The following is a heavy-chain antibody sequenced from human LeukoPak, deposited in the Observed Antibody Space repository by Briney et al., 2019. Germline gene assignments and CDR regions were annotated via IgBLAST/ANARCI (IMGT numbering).Heavy chain of an antibody. CDR3: AKGSATWSYYFDY. D-gene: IGHD2-8*02. CDR1: GFTFSSYA. J-gene: IGHJ4*02. Sequence: GGSLRLSCAASGFTFSSYAMSWVRQAPGKGLEWVSAISGSGGTTYYADSVKGRITISRDNSKNTLYLQMNSLRAEDTAIYYCAKGSATWSYYFDYWGQGTLVTVSS. V-gene: IGHV3-23*01. CDR2: ISGSGGTT.